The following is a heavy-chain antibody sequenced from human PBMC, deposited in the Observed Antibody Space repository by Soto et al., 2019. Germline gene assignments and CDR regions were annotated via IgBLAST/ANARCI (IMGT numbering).Heavy chain of an antibody. J-gene: IGHJ6*02. CDR1: GYTFTSYG. V-gene: IGHV1-18*01. CDR3: ARAVRAFGFGGAPYYGMDV. CDR2: ISAYNGNT. D-gene: IGHD3-16*01. Sequence: QVQLVQSGAEVKKPGASVKVSCKASGYTFTSYGISWVRQAPGQGLEWMGWISAYNGNTNYAQKLQGRVTMTTDTSASTAYMELRSLRSDDTAVYYCARAVRAFGFGGAPYYGMDVWGQGTTVTVSS.